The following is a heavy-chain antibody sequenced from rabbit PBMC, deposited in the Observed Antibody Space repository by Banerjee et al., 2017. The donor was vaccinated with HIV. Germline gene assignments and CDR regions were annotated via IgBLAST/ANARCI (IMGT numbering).Heavy chain of an antibody. CDR2: IYNGDGST. V-gene: IGHV1S47*01. CDR3: ARDLAGVIGWNFDL. J-gene: IGHJ4*01. Sequence: LEESGGGLVKPEGSLTLTCKASGFDFSSNAMCWFRQAPGKGPEWIACIYNGDGSTYYASWAKGRFTISKTSSTTVTLQMTSLTAADTATYFCARDLAGVIGWNFDLWGPGT. D-gene: IGHD4-1*01. CDR1: GFDFSSNA.